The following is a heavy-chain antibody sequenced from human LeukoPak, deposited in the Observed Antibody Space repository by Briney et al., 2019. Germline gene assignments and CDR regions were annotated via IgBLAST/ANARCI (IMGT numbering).Heavy chain of an antibody. CDR3: ARVPRYCSSTSCYYYGMDV. V-gene: IGHV3-11*01. Sequence: GGSLRLSCAASGFTFSDHYMSWIRQAPGKGLEWVSYISSSGSTIYYADSVKGRFTISRDNAKNSLYLQMNSLRAEDTAVYYCARVPRYCSSTSCYYYGMDVWGQGTTVTVSS. D-gene: IGHD2-2*01. CDR2: ISSSGSTI. J-gene: IGHJ6*02. CDR1: GFTFSDHY.